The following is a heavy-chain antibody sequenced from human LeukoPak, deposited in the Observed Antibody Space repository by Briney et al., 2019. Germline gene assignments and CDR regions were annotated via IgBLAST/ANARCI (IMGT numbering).Heavy chain of an antibody. J-gene: IGHJ4*02. V-gene: IGHV1-2*06. CDR2: INPNSGGT. CDR1: GYTFTGYY. Sequence: ASVKVSCKASGYTFTGYYMYWVRQAPGQGLEWMGRINPNSGGTNYAQKFQGRVTMTRDTSISTAYMELSRLRSDDTAVYYCARGYYYGSGSYRPDYWGQGTLVTVSS. D-gene: IGHD3-10*01. CDR3: ARGYYYGSGSYRPDY.